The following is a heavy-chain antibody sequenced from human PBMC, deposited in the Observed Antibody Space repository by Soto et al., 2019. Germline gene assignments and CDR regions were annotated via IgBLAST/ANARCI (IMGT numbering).Heavy chain of an antibody. D-gene: IGHD6-6*01. CDR3: SRGTYSSSFRFDY. V-gene: IGHV1-8*01. J-gene: IGHJ4*02. Sequence: QVQLVQSGAEVKKPGASVKVSCKASGYTFTSYDINWVRQATGQGLEWLGWMNHNSDNTGYAQKLQGRVAMTRNTSISTAYMELSSLRSEDTAVYYCSRGTYSSSFRFDYWGQGHLVTVSS. CDR1: GYTFTSYD. CDR2: MNHNSDNT.